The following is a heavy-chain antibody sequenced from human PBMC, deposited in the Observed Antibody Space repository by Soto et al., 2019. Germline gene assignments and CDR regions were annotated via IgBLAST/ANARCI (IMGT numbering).Heavy chain of an antibody. CDR1: GDSISTVDYF. J-gene: IGHJ5*01. Sequence: QVQLLESGPGLVKPSQTLSLTCSVSGDSISTVDYFWAWVRQPPGQALEYIGYIYKSATTYYNPSFESRVDISLDTSKSKFSLNVTSLTAADTAVYFCARGRYCLTGRCFPNWFDSWGQGTLVTVSS. CDR3: ARGRYCLTGRCFPNWFDS. D-gene: IGHD2-15*01. CDR2: IYKSATT. V-gene: IGHV4-30-4*01.